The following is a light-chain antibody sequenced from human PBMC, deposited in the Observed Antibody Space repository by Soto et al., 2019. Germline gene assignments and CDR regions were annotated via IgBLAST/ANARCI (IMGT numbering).Light chain of an antibody. J-gene: IGLJ2*01. CDR3: AAWDDSLNAVV. V-gene: IGLV1-44*01. Sequence: QSVLTQPPSASGTPGQRVTISCSGSSSNIGSNLVNWYQQLPGTAPKLLMYNNNQRPSVVPDRFSGSKSGTSASLDISGLQSEDEADYSCAAWDDSLNAVVFGGGTKLTVL. CDR2: NNN. CDR1: SSNIGSNL.